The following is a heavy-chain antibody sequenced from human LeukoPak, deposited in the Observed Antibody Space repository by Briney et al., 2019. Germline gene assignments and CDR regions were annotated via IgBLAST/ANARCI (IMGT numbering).Heavy chain of an antibody. D-gene: IGHD1-26*01. CDR3: ARERARWELLGLFDY. CDR2: IYYSGST. V-gene: IGHV4-39*07. CDR1: GGSISSSSYY. J-gene: IGHJ4*02. Sequence: SETLSLTCTVSGGSISSSSYYWGWIRQPPGKGLEWIGSIYYSGSTYYNPSLKSRVTISVDTSKNQFSLKLSSVTAADTAVYYCARERARWELLGLFDYWGQGTLVTVSS.